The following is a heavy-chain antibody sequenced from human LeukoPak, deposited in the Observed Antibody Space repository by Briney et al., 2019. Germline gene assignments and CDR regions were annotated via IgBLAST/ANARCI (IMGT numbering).Heavy chain of an antibody. Sequence: PGGSLRLSCAASGFTFSSYGMHWVRQAPGKGLEWVAVIWYDGSNKYYADSVKGRFTISRDNSKNTLYLQMNSLRAEDTAVYYCARLYSSGWYLKQEDLHFDYWGRGTLVTVSS. D-gene: IGHD6-19*01. CDR1: GFTFSSYG. J-gene: IGHJ4*02. CDR2: IWYDGSNK. CDR3: ARLYSSGWYLKQEDLHFDY. V-gene: IGHV3-33*01.